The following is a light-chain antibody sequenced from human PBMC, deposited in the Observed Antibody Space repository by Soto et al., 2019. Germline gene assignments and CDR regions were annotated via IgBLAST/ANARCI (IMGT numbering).Light chain of an antibody. CDR1: QSFTRNY. CDR3: EKYGSLVTWS. J-gene: IGKJ1*01. V-gene: IGKV3-20*01. CDR2: AAS. Sequence: EGVLTQAPGTVSLSPGERATLSCRASQSFTRNYLGWYQQKPGHAPRLLIYAASSRATGTPDRLSGSVSGNDVTLSLSRLRPEDFSVYYFEKYGSLVTWSWGNGTKGEIK.